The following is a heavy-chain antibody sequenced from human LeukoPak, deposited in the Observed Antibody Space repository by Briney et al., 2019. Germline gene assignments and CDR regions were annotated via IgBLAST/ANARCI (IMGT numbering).Heavy chain of an antibody. J-gene: IGHJ2*01. CDR3: ARVITMVRGVIVPLGWYFDL. V-gene: IGHV4-31*03. Sequence: SQTLSLTCTVSGGSISSGGYYWSWIRQHPGKGLEWIGYIYYSGSTYYNPSLKSRVTISVVTSKNQFSLKLSSVTAADTAVYYCARVITMVRGVIVPLGWYFDLWGRGTLVTVSS. CDR2: IYYSGST. D-gene: IGHD3-10*01. CDR1: GGSISSGGYY.